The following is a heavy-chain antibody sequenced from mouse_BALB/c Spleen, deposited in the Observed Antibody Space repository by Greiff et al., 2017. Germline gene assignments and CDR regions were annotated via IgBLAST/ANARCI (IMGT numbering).Heavy chain of an antibody. CDR1: GYAFSSSW. V-gene: IGHV1-82*01. CDR2: IYPGDGDT. D-gene: IGHD2-4*01. Sequence: VQLQQSGPELVKPGASVKISCKASGYAFSSSWMNWVKQRPGQGLEWIGRIYPGDGDTNYNGKFKDKATLTADKSSSTAYMQLSSLTSEDSAVYYCARSTMITAWFAYWGQGTLVTVSA. CDR3: ARSTMITAWFAY. J-gene: IGHJ3*01.